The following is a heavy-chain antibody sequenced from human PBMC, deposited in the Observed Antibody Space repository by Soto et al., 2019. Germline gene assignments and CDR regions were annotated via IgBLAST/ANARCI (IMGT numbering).Heavy chain of an antibody. V-gene: IGHV4-59*01. CDR1: GGSISSYY. J-gene: IGHJ4*02. CDR2: IYYSGST. CDR3: ARGRYDFWSGYLYYFDY. D-gene: IGHD3-3*01. Sequence: SETLSLTCTVSGGSISSYYWSWIRQPPGKGLEWIGYIYYSGSTNYNPSLKSRVTISVDTSKNQFSLKLSSVTAADTAVYYCARGRYDFWSGYLYYFDYWGQGTLGTVSS.